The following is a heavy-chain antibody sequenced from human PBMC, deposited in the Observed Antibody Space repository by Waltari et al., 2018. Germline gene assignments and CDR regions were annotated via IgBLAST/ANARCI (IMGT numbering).Heavy chain of an antibody. V-gene: IGHV4-34*01. D-gene: IGHD3-10*01. J-gene: IGHJ5*02. Sequence: QVQLQQWGAGLLKPSETLSLTCAVYGGSLTGYYWTWIRQPPGKGLEWIGEINHSGSTNSKSYLKSRVTIEVDTSKGQFSLKLTSVTAADTAVYYCVRVWSTSTWFGRLDRLDPWGQGTLVTVHS. CDR3: VRVWSTSTWFGRLDRLDP. CDR1: GGSLTGYY. CDR2: INHSGST.